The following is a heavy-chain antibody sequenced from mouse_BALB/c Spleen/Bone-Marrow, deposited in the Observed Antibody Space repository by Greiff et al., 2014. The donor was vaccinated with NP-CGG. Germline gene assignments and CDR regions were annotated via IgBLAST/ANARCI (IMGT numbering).Heavy chain of an antibody. CDR1: GFTFSNYG. CDR2: ISSGGSYT. V-gene: IGHV5-6*01. J-gene: IGHJ4*01. D-gene: IGHD2-3*01. Sequence: VQLKESGGDLVKPGGSLKPSCAASGFTFSNYGMSWVRQTPDKRLEWVATISSGGSYTYYPDSVKGRFTISRDNAKNTLYLQMSSLKSEDTAMYYCARRDGGPMDYWGQGTSVTVSS. CDR3: ARRDGGPMDY.